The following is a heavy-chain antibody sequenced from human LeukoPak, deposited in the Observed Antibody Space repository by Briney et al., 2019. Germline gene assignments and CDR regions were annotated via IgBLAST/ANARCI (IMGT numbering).Heavy chain of an antibody. CDR3: ARDDRSGVVVAALDY. J-gene: IGHJ4*02. Sequence: PGGSLRLSCAASGFTFSNYAMSWVRQAQGKGLEWVSGVSGSGGATYYADSVKGRFTIPRDNSKNTLYLQMNSLRAEDTALYFCARDDRSGVVVAALDYWGQGTLVTVSS. D-gene: IGHD3-22*01. V-gene: IGHV3-23*01. CDR1: GFTFSNYA. CDR2: VSGSGGAT.